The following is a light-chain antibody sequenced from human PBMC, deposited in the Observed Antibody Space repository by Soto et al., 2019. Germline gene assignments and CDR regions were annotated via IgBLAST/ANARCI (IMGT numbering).Light chain of an antibody. V-gene: IGLV1-44*01. CDR3: AAWDDSLNALV. CDR2: SNN. CDR1: SSNIGSNT. J-gene: IGLJ2*01. Sequence: QSVLTQPPSASGTPGHRVTTSCFGSSSNIGSNTVNWYQQRPGTAPKLLIYSNNQRPSRVPDRFSGSKSGTSASLAISGLQSEDEADYYCAAWDDSLNALVFGVGTKVTVL.